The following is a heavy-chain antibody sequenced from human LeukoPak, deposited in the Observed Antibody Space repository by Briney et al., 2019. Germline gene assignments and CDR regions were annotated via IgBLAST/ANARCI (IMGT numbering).Heavy chain of an antibody. J-gene: IGHJ4*02. CDR2: VNHSGST. D-gene: IGHD2-2*01. V-gene: IGHV4-34*01. CDR3: ARSPPSVVPASSKID. CDR1: GGSLSGYY. Sequence: SETLSLTPALHGGSLSGYYWSWIRPPPRKGLEWIGEVNHSGSTYYRPSLKSRFTISVDTSKNQLSLKLSSVSAADTPGYHCARSPPSVVPASSKIDWGQGTLVTVSS.